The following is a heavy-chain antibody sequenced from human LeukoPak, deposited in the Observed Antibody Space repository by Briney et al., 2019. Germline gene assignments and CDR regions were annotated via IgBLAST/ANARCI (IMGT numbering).Heavy chain of an antibody. V-gene: IGHV2-5*08. CDR1: GGSISTYYW. CDR2: IYWDDDK. J-gene: IGHJ4*02. CDR3: AHTGIGGVIGLFDY. Sequence: TLSLTCTVSGGSISTYYWNWIRQPPGKALEWLAIIYWDDDKRYSPSLKNRLTITKDTSKNQVVLTMTNMDPVDTATYYCAHTGIGGVIGLFDYWGQGTLVTVSS. D-gene: IGHD3-16*02.